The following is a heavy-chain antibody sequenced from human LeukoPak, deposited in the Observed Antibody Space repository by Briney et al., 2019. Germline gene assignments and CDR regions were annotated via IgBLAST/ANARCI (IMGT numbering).Heavy chain of an antibody. J-gene: IGHJ5*02. CDR2: ISSSSSYI. D-gene: IGHD2-21*01. CDR1: GFTFSSYS. CDR3: AREPKQCPYCGGGGFDP. Sequence: RPGGSLRLPCAASGFTFSSYSMNWVRQAPGKGLEWVSSISSSSSYIYYADSVKGRFTISRDNAKNSLYLQMNSLRAEDTAVYYCAREPKQCPYCGGGGFDPWGQGTLVTVSS. V-gene: IGHV3-21*01.